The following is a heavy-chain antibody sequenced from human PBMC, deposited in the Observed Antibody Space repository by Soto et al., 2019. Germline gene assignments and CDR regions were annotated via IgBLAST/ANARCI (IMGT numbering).Heavy chain of an antibody. CDR1: GGSFSGYY. CDR3: ARGPHCSGGRCYSGSVDY. J-gene: IGHJ4*02. CDR2: INHSGST. Sequence: SETLSLTCAVYGGSFSGYYWSWIRQPPGKGLEWIGEINHSGSTNYNPSLKSRVTISVDTSKNQFSLKLSSVTAADTAVYYCARGPHCSGGRCYSGSVDYWGQGTLVSVSS. V-gene: IGHV4-34*01. D-gene: IGHD2-15*01.